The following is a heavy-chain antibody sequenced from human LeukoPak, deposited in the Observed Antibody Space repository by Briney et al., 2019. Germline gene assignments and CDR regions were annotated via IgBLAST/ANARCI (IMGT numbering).Heavy chain of an antibody. J-gene: IGHJ6*03. CDR1: GFTFSSYE. CDR3: ARDGGGVRYSFLYYYYMDV. D-gene: IGHD5-18*01. V-gene: IGHV3-48*03. CDR2: ISSSGSTI. Sequence: GGSLRLSCAASGFTFSSYEMNWVRQAPGKGLEWVSYISSSGSTIYYADSVKGRFTISRDNAKNSLYLQMNSLRAEDTAVYYCARDGGGVRYSFLYYYYMDVWGKGTTVTVSS.